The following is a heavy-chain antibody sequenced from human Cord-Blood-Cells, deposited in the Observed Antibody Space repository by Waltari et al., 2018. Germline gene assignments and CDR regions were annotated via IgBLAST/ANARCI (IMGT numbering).Heavy chain of an antibody. D-gene: IGHD3-10*01. CDR2: INHSGST. J-gene: IGHJ4*02. V-gene: IGHV4-34*01. CDR3: APIYGSGSYYSR. Sequence: QVQLQQWGAGLLKPSETLSLTCAVYGGSFSGYYWSWIRQPPGEGLEWIGEINHSGSTNYNPSLKSRVTISVDTSKNQFSLKLSSVTAADTAVYYCAPIYGSGSYYSRWGQGTLVTVSS. CDR1: GGSFSGYY.